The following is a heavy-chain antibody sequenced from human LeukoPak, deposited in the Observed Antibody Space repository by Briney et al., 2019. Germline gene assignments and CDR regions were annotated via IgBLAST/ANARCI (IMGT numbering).Heavy chain of an antibody. J-gene: IGHJ3*02. D-gene: IGHD6-13*01. CDR1: GGSISSSSYY. V-gene: IGHV4-61*05. CDR2: IYYSGST. Sequence: SETLSLTCTVSGGSISSSSYYWGWIRQPPGKGLEWIEYIYYSGSTNYNPSLKSRVTISVDTSKNQFSLKLSSVTAADTAVYYCARQAAAATGGGAFDIWGQGTMVTVSS. CDR3: ARQAAAATGGGAFDI.